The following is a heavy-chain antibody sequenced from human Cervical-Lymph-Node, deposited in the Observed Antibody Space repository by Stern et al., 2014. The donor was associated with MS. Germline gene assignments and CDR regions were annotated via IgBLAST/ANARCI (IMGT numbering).Heavy chain of an antibody. CDR3: ATAFIYGRPYFQH. V-gene: IGHV1-24*01. CDR1: GYTLTELS. D-gene: IGHD2/OR15-2a*01. CDR2: FDPEDGET. J-gene: IGHJ1*01. Sequence: VQLLESGAEVKKPGASVKVSCKVSGYTLTELSMHWVRQAPGKGLEWMGGFDPEDGETIYAQKFQGRVTMPEDTSTDTAYMELSSLRSEDTAVYYCATAFIYGRPYFQHWGQGTLVTVSS.